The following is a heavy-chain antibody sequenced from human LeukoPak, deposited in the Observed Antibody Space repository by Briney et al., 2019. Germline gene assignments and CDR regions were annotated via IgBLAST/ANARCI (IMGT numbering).Heavy chain of an antibody. CDR3: ARDWGGTTVSRRFDP. Sequence: ASVKVSCKTSGYTFTGYGISWVRQAPGQGLEWMGWINPYNGNTNYAQKLQGRVTMTTDTSTSTAYMELRSLRSDDTAVYYCARDWGGTTVSRRFDPWGQGTLVTVSS. CDR2: INPYNGNT. CDR1: GYTFTGYG. V-gene: IGHV1-18*01. J-gene: IGHJ5*02. D-gene: IGHD4-17*01.